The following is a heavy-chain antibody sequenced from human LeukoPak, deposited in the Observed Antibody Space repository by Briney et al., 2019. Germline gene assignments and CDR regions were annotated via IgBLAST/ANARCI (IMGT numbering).Heavy chain of an antibody. V-gene: IGHV4-59*08. J-gene: IGHJ3*02. CDR3: ARRDRGLTDAFDI. Sequence: KPSETLSLTCTVSGGSISSYYWSWIRQPPVKGLEWIGYIYYSGSTNYNPSLKSRVTISVDTSKNQFSLKLSSVTAADTAVYYCARRDRGLTDAFDIWGQGTMVTVSS. CDR2: IYYSGST. CDR1: GGSISSYY. D-gene: IGHD5-12*01.